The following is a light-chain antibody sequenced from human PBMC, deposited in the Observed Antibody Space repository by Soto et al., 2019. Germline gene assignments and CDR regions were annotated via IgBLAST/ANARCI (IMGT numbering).Light chain of an antibody. V-gene: IGKV3-15*01. Sequence: DIVMTQSPATLPVSPGERATLSCRASQSVSSNLAWYQQKPGQAPRLLIYGASTRATGIPARFSGSGSGTEFTLSINSLQSEDFAVYYCQEYDNWPPEGTFGQGTKVDI. CDR3: QEYDNWPPEGT. CDR2: GAS. J-gene: IGKJ1*01. CDR1: QSVSSN.